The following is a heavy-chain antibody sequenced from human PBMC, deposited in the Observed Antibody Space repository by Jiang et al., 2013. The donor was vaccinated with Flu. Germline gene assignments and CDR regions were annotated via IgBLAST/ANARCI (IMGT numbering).Heavy chain of an antibody. CDR1: GGSISSYY. V-gene: IGHV4-59*01. CDR3: ARGKTYYDFWSGYYTYYFDY. Sequence: LKPSETLSLTCTVSGGSISSYYWSWIRQPPGKGLEWIGYIYYSGSTNYNPSLKSRVTISVDTSKNQFSLKLSSVTAADTAVYYCARGKTYYDFWSGYYTYYFDYWGQGTLVTVSS. J-gene: IGHJ4*02. CDR2: IYYSGST. D-gene: IGHD3-3*01.